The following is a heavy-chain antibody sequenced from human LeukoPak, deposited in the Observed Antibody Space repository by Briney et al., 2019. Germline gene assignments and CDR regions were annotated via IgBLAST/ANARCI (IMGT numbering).Heavy chain of an antibody. J-gene: IGHJ4*02. CDR3: AGILSSTSSVDY. D-gene: IGHD2-2*01. CDR2: INHSGST. Sequence: SETLSLTCAVYGGSFSGYYWSWIRQPPGKGLDWIGGINHSGSTNYNPSLKSRVTISVDTSKNQSSLKLSSVTAADTAVYYCAGILSSTSSVDYWGQGTLVTVSS. V-gene: IGHV4-34*01. CDR1: GGSFSGYY.